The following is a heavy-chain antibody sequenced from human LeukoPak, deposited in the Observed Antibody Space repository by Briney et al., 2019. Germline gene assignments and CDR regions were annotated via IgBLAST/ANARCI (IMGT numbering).Heavy chain of an antibody. J-gene: IGHJ4*02. CDR2: IYYSGST. D-gene: IGHD4-11*01. CDR1: GVSISSGGYY. V-gene: IGHV4-31*03. Sequence: SETLSLTCTVSGVSISSGGYYWSWIRQHPGKGLEWIGYIYYSGSTYYNPSLKSRVTISADTSKNQFSLKLSSVTAADTAVYYCATRITYSNYVDFDYWGQGTLVTVSS. CDR3: ATRITYSNYVDFDY.